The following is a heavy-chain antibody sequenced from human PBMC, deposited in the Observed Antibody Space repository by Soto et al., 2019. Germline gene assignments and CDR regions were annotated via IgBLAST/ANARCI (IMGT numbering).Heavy chain of an antibody. CDR3: ARDPGYYYDSSGYPYGMDV. CDR2: IYYSGST. Sequence: LSLTCTVSGGSISSGDYYWSWIRQPPGKGLEWIGYIYYSGSTYYNPSLKSRVTISVDTSKNQFSLKLSSVTAADTAVYYCARDPGYYYDSSGYPYGMDVWGQGTTVTVSS. D-gene: IGHD3-22*01. CDR1: GGSISSGDYY. V-gene: IGHV4-30-4*01. J-gene: IGHJ6*02.